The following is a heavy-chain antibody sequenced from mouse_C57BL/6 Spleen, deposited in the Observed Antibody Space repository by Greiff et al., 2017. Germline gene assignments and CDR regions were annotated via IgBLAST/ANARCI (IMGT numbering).Heavy chain of an antibody. CDR1: GFTFSDYG. Sequence: EVKLMESGGGLVQPGGSLKLSCAASGFTFSDYGMAWVRQAPRKGPEWVAFISNLAYSIYYADTVTGRFTISRENAKNTLYLEMSSLRSEDTAMYYGARRGDYGDYAMDYWGQGTSVTVSS. J-gene: IGHJ4*01. D-gene: IGHD2-4*01. V-gene: IGHV5-15*01. CDR3: ARRGDYGDYAMDY. CDR2: ISNLAYSI.